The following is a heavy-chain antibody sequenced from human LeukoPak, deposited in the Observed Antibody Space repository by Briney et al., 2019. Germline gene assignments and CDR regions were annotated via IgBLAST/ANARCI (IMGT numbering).Heavy chain of an antibody. CDR1: GGSISSYY. CDR3: ARVYIVVVPAAVGGWFDP. CDR2: FYYSGST. Sequence: PSETLSLTCTVSGGSISSYYWSWIRQPPGKGLEWIGYFYYSGSTNYNPSLKSRVTISVDTSKNQFSLKLSSVTAADTAVYYCARVYIVVVPAAVGGWFDPWGQGTLVTVSS. V-gene: IGHV4-59*01. J-gene: IGHJ5*02. D-gene: IGHD2-2*01.